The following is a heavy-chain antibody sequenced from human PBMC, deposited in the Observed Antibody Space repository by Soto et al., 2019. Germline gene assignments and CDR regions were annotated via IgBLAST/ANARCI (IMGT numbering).Heavy chain of an antibody. D-gene: IGHD6-25*01. J-gene: IGHJ6*02. V-gene: IGHV1-18*01. CDR3: ARKTGQRYGMDV. CDR2: ISAYNGNT. Sequence: QVPLVQSGAEVKKPGASVKVSCKASGYTFTSFVTTWVRKAPGQGLEWMGWISAYNGNTNYAQKLQGRVTMTTDTSTSTAYMELRSLRSDDTAVYYCARKTGQRYGMDVWGQGTTVTVSS. CDR1: GYTFTSFV.